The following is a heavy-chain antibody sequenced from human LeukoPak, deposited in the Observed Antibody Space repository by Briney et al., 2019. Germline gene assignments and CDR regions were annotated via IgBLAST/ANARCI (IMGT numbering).Heavy chain of an antibody. Sequence: ASVKVSCTASGYTFTSYGISWVRQAPGQGLEWMGWISAYNGNTNYAQKLQGRVTMTTDTSTSTAYMELRSLRSDDTAVYYCASNVWELLGDAFDIWGQGTMVTVSS. D-gene: IGHD1-26*01. CDR2: ISAYNGNT. J-gene: IGHJ3*02. CDR3: ASNVWELLGDAFDI. V-gene: IGHV1-18*01. CDR1: GYTFTSYG.